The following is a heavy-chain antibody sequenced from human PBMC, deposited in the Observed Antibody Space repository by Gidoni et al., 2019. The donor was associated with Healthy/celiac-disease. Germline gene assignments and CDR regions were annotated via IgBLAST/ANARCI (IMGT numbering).Heavy chain of an antibody. CDR2: IYHSGST. D-gene: IGHD3-3*01. J-gene: IGHJ3*02. Sequence: QVQLQESGPGLVKPSQTLSLTCTVSGGSIIMGGSYWSWARQHPGKGLEWIGYIYHSGSTYYNPSLKSRVTISVDTSKNQFSLKLSSVTAADTAVYYCARDRPSHYDFWSGYYSYDAFDIWGQGTMVTVSS. CDR3: ARDRPSHYDFWSGYYSYDAFDI. V-gene: IGHV4-31*03. CDR1: GGSIIMGGSY.